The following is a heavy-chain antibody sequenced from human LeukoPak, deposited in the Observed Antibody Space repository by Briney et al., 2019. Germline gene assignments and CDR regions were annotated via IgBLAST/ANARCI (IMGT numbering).Heavy chain of an antibody. CDR1: GYTFTSYD. V-gene: IGHV1-8*01. CDR3: ARQYYYDSSGYHIYYYGMDV. D-gene: IGHD3-22*01. J-gene: IGHJ6*02. CDR2: MNPNSGNT. Sequence: GASVKVSCKASGYTFTSYDINWVRQATGQGLEWMGWMNPNSGNTGYAQKFQGRVTMTRNTSISTAYMELSSLRSEGTAVYYCARQYYYDSSGYHIYYYGMDVWGQGTTVTVSS.